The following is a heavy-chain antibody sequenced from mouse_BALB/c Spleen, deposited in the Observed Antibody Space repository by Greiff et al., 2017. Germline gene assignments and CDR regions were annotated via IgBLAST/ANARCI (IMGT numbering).Heavy chain of an antibody. J-gene: IGHJ2*01. CDR2: INPSNGGT. V-gene: IGHV1S81*02. D-gene: IGHD1-1*01. CDR3: ASPITTVGY. Sequence: VQLQQSGAELVKPGASVKLSCKASGYTFTSYYMYWVKQRPGQGLEWIGEINPSNGGTNFNEKFKSKATLTVDKSSSTAYMQLSSPTSEDSAVYYCASPITTVGYWGQGTTLTVSS. CDR1: GYTFTSYY.